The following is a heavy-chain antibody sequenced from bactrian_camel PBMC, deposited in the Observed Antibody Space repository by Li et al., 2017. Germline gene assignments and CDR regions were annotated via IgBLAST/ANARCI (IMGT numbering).Heavy chain of an antibody. J-gene: IGHJ4*01. CDR1: GFTFDDSE. CDR2: INTRGIT. V-gene: IGHV3S63*01. CDR3: AVDHEGPPIRTLIGGQGAGAWISSFRY. D-gene: IGHD1*01. Sequence: QLVESGGASVQAGGSLRLSCAASGFTFDDSEMAWYRQGPGNECELVSSINTRGITYYADSVKGRFAISQDNAKKTVFLRMESLKPEDTATYYCAVDHEGPPIRTLIGGQGAGAWISSFRYWGQGTQVTVS.